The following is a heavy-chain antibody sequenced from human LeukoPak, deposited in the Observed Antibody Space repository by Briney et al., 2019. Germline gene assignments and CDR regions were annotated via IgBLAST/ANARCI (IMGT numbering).Heavy chain of an antibody. CDR3: AKDSSGWYPGY. CDR1: GYTVTSYY. CDR2: LNPSGGSS. J-gene: IGHJ4*02. Sequence: ASVKVSCKASGYTVTSYYMHWVRQAPGQGLEWMGILNPSGGSSSYAQKFQGRATLTRATSTSTVYMELSSLRSEDTAVYYCAKDSSGWYPGYWGQGTLVTVSS. V-gene: IGHV1-46*01. D-gene: IGHD6-19*01.